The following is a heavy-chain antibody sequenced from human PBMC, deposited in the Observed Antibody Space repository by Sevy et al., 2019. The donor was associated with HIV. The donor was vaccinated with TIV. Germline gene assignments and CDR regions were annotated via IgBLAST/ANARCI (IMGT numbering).Heavy chain of an antibody. CDR1: GYTFTSYY. J-gene: IGHJ4*02. D-gene: IGHD3-9*01. CDR3: ARGGEDITFDILTSYYY. Sequence: ASVKVSCKASGYTFTSYYLHWVRQAPGQGLEWVGIINPSGGSTSYAENLQVRVTLTRDTSTNTVYMELRSLRSEDTAVYYCARGGEDITFDILTSYYYWGQGTLVSDSS. V-gene: IGHV1-46*01. CDR2: INPSGGST.